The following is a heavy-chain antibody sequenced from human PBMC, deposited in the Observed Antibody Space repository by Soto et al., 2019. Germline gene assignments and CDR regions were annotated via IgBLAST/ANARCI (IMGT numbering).Heavy chain of an antibody. J-gene: IGHJ6*02. D-gene: IGHD6-13*01. CDR2: IIPMFATT. CDR1: GGTFSDYA. V-gene: IGHV1-69*01. Sequence: QVQLVQSGAEVRKSGSSVKVSCKAAGGTFSDYALSWVRQAPGQGLEWMGGIIPMFATTNYAQKFQGRVTITAHDSATTAHMELSSLKSEDTAVYYCARGRGIGFSSTWNIYWYYNMDVWGQGTTVTVSS. CDR3: ARGRGIGFSSTWNIYWYYNMDV.